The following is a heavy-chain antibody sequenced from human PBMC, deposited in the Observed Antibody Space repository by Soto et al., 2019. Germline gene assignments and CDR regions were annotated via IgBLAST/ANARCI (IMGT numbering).Heavy chain of an antibody. CDR2: FDPEDGET. CDR3: ATRDGRPYYYYYYGMDV. J-gene: IGHJ6*02. V-gene: IGHV1-24*01. Sequence: ASVKVSCKVSGYTLTELSMDWVRQAPGKGLEWMGGFDPEDGETIYAQKFQGRVTMTEDTSTDTAYMELSSLRSEDTAVYYCATRDGRPYYYYYYGMDVWGQGTTVTDS. D-gene: IGHD6-6*01. CDR1: GYTLTELS.